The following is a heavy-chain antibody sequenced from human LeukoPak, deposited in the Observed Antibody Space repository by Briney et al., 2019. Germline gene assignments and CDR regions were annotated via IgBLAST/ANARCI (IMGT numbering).Heavy chain of an antibody. V-gene: IGHV1-2*02. CDR3: ARESSGSYTPAYYYYMDV. CDR2: INPNSGGT. Sequence: GASVKVSCKASGYTLTGYYMHWVRQAPGQGLEWMGWINPNSGGTNYAQKFQGRVTMTRDTSISTAYMELSRLRSDDTAVYYCARESSGSYTPAYYYYMDVWGKGTTVTVSS. CDR1: GYTLTGYY. J-gene: IGHJ6*03. D-gene: IGHD3-10*01.